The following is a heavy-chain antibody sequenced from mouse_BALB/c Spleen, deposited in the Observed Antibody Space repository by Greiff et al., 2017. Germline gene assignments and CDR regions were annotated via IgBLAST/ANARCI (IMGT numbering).Heavy chain of an antibody. CDR1: GFTFSDYY. CDR3: ARAPYYGSSYGFAD. J-gene: IGHJ3*01. CDR2: ISDGGSYT. Sequence: EVKVVESGGGLVKPGGSLKLSCAASGFTFSDYYMYWVRQTPEKRLEWVATISDGGSYTYYPDSVKGRFTISRDNAKNNLYLQMSSLKSEDTAMYYCARAPYYGSSYGFADWGQGTLVTVSA. V-gene: IGHV5-4*02. D-gene: IGHD1-1*01.